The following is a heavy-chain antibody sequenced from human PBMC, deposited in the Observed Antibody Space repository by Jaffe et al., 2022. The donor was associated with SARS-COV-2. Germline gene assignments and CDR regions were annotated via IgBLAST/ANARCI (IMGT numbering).Heavy chain of an antibody. CDR2: IIPIFDRA. CDR3: ARGKGGITTQITQGWDY. D-gene: IGHD1-1*01. CDR1: GDTFSNYA. Sequence: QVQLVQSGAEVKKPGSSVKVACKASGDTFSNYAISWVRQGPGQGLEWMGRIIPIFDRADYAQNLQGRVTFTADKSTSTAYMELSSLESEDTAVYYCARGKGGITTQITQGWDYWGQGTLVTVSS. J-gene: IGHJ4*02. V-gene: IGHV1-69*06.